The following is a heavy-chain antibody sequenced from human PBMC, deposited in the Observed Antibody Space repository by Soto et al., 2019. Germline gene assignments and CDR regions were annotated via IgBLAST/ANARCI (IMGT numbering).Heavy chain of an antibody. J-gene: IGHJ4*02. CDR3: ARGDDHDSSGYIS. Sequence: QVQLVQSGGEVKKPGASVKVSCKASRHTFTSYDINWVRPATGQGLEWMGWMNPNSGNAGYAQNFQGRVTMTRDTSISTACMELSSLRSEDTAVYYCARGDDHDSSGYISWGQGTLVTVSS. CDR1: RHTFTSYD. CDR2: MNPNSGNA. D-gene: IGHD3-22*01. V-gene: IGHV1-8*01.